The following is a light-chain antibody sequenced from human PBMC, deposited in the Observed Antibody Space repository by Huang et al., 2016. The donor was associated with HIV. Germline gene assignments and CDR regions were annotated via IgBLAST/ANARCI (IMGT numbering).Light chain of an antibody. Sequence: EIVMRQSPATLSASPRERVTLSCTASQSVSGNLAWYQKKPGQGPRLLIYGASTRATGIPARFSGSGSGTEFTLTISSMQSEDFAVYFCQQYDNWPRTFGQGTKVEIK. CDR1: QSVSGN. V-gene: IGKV3-15*01. CDR2: GAS. J-gene: IGKJ1*01. CDR3: QQYDNWPRT.